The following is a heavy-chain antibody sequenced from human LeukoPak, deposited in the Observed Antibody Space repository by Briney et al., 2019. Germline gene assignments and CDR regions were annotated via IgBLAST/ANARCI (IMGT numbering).Heavy chain of an antibody. CDR1: GGSISSYY. Sequence: SETLSLTCTVSGGSISSYYWSWIRQPAGKGLEWIGRIYTSGSTNYNPSLKSRVTMSVDTSKNQFSLKLSSVTAADTAVYYCAREESGSYPYYYYYMDVWGKGTTVTISS. J-gene: IGHJ6*03. CDR2: IYTSGST. CDR3: AREESGSYPYYYYYMDV. D-gene: IGHD1-26*01. V-gene: IGHV4-4*07.